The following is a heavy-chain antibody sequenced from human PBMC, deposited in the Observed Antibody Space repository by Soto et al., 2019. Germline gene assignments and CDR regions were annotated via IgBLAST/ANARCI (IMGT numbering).Heavy chain of an antibody. CDR2: ISPKSGGT. J-gene: IGHJ4*02. D-gene: IGHD3-9*01. V-gene: IGHV1-2*02. Sequence: VSCKPSGYIFINYYMHWVRQAPGQGFEWMGRISPKSGGTNYAQKFQGRVSLTWDTSLKTAYMELSSLMSEDTAVYYCARKTGYISDWYYFDLWGQGTQVTVSS. CDR1: GYIFINYY. CDR3: ARKTGYISDWYYFDL.